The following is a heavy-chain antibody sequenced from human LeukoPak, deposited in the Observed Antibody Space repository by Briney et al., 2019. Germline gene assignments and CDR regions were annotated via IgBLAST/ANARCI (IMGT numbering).Heavy chain of an antibody. CDR3: ARQAPEYYYDSSD. V-gene: IGHV4-34*01. CDR2: INHSGST. J-gene: IGHJ4*02. CDR1: GGSFSGFY. D-gene: IGHD3-22*01. Sequence: PSETLSLTCAVYGGSFSGFYWSWIRQPPGKGLEWIGEINHSGSTNYNASLKSRVTISVDTSKNQFSLKLSSVTAADTAVYYCARQAPEYYYDSSDWGQGTLVTVSS.